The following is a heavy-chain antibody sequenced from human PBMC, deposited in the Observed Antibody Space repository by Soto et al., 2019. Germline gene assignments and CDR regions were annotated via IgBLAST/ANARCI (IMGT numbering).Heavy chain of an antibody. CDR3: ARGRVVRGVITEFDY. J-gene: IGHJ4*02. D-gene: IGHD3-10*01. CDR2: INHSGST. CDR1: GWSFSGYY. V-gene: IGHV4-34*01. Sequence: QVQLQQWGAGLLKPSETLSLTCAVYGWSFSGYYLSWIRQPPGKGLEWIGEINHSGSTNYNPSLKRRFTISVDTSKNQFSLTLSSVTAADTAVYYCARGRVVRGVITEFDYWGQGTLVTVSS.